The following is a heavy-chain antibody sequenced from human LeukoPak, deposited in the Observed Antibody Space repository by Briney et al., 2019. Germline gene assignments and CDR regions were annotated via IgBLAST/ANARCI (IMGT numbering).Heavy chain of an antibody. D-gene: IGHD2-15*01. CDR1: GGSISSYY. Sequence: SETLSLTCTVSGGSISSYYWSWIRQPPGKGLEWIGYIYYSGSTNCNPSLKSRVTISVDTSKNQFSLRLYSVTAADTAVYYCARVDCSGGSCYNGHFDFWGQGTLVTVSS. J-gene: IGHJ4*02. V-gene: IGHV4-59*12. CDR2: IYYSGST. CDR3: ARVDCSGGSCYNGHFDF.